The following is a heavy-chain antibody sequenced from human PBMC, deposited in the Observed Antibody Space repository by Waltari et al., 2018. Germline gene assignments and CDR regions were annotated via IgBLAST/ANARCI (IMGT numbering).Heavy chain of an antibody. J-gene: IGHJ6*03. D-gene: IGHD3-3*01. Sequence: QVQLQESGPGLVKPSETLSLPCTVSGYSISSGYYWGWIRQPPGKGLEWIGSIYHSGSTYYNPSLKSRVTISVDTSKNQFSLKLSSVTAADTAVYYCARGYDFWSGYYTGGYYYMDVWGKGTTVTSP. V-gene: IGHV4-38-2*02. CDR1: GYSISSGYY. CDR3: ARGYDFWSGYYTGGYYYMDV. CDR2: IYHSGST.